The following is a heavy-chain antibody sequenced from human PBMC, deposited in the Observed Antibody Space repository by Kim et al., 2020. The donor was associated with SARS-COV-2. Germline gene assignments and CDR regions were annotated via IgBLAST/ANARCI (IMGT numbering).Heavy chain of an antibody. Sequence: SETLSLTCTVSGGSISSYYWSWIRQPPGKGLEWIGYIYYSGSTNYNPSLKSRVTISVDTSKNQFSLKLSSVTAADTAVYYCARHPRITIFGVVHYYMDVWGKGTTVTVSS. CDR3: ARHPRITIFGVVHYYMDV. V-gene: IGHV4-59*08. J-gene: IGHJ6*03. D-gene: IGHD3-3*01. CDR1: GGSISSYY. CDR2: IYYSGST.